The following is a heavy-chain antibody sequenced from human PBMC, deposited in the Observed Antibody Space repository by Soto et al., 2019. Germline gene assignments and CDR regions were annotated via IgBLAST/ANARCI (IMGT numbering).Heavy chain of an antibody. J-gene: IGHJ2*01. CDR2: FGSGGDS. CDR1: GFTLSIYD. V-gene: IGHV3-13*01. Sequence: EVQLVESGGGLAQPGGSLRLSCAASGFTLSIYDMQWVRQARGKGLEWVAAFGSGGDSYYPDSLRGRFTISRENDKNSLSLQMNTLRAEDTAIYYCARGGYGGDNRFFDLWGRGTLVTVSS. CDR3: ARGGYGGDNRFFDL. D-gene: IGHD5-12*01.